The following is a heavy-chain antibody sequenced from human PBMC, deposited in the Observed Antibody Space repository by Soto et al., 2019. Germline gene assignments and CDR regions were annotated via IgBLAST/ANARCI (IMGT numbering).Heavy chain of an antibody. CDR2: IIPIFGTA. CDR3: ASSPNYYDSSGYNVQH. Sequence: QVQLVQSGAEVKKPGSSVKVSCTASGGTFSSYAISWVRPAPGQGLEWMGGIIPIFGTANYAQKFQGRVTITADESTSTAYMELSSLRSEDTAVYYCASSPNYYDSSGYNVQHWGQGTLVTVSS. CDR1: GGTFSSYA. D-gene: IGHD3-22*01. V-gene: IGHV1-69*12. J-gene: IGHJ1*01.